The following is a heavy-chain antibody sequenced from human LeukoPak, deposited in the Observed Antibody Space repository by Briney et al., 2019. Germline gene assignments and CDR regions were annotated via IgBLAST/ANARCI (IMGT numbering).Heavy chain of an antibody. CDR3: ARDPMALDWFDP. CDR1: GFTFSSYW. J-gene: IGHJ5*02. D-gene: IGHD3-10*01. CDR2: INSDGSST. Sequence: GGSLRLSCAASGFTFSSYWMHWVRQAPGKGLVWVSRINSDGSSTDYAVSVEGRFTISRDNAKNTLYLQMNNLRAEDTAVYYCARDPMALDWFDPWGRGTLVTFSS. V-gene: IGHV3-74*01.